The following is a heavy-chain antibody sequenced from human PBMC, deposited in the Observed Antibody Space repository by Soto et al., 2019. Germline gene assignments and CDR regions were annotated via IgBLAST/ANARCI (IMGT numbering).Heavy chain of an antibody. CDR2: IWYDGSNK. CDR1: GFTFSSYG. D-gene: IGHD3-22*01. Sequence: QVQLVESGGGVVQPGRSLRLSCAASGFTFSSYGMHWVRQAPGKGLEWVAVIWYDGSNKYYADSVKGRFTISRDNSKNTLYLQMNSLRAEDTAVYYCARGAHYYDSSGYYYLDYWGQGTLVTVSS. V-gene: IGHV3-33*01. CDR3: ARGAHYYDSSGYYYLDY. J-gene: IGHJ4*02.